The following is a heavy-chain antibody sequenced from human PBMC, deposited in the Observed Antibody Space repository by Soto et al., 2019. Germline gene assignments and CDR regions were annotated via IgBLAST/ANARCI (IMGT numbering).Heavy chain of an antibody. V-gene: IGHV4-31*03. Sequence: QVQLQESGPGLVKPSQTLSLTCTVSGVSISSGGYYWTWIRQHPQKGLEWIGHIYYSGSTYYNPSLNSRLTVSVDTSKNQFSLKLSSVTAADTAVYYFAREYYYDSSGFDYWGQGTLVTVSS. J-gene: IGHJ4*02. D-gene: IGHD3-22*01. CDR3: AREYYYDSSGFDY. CDR2: IYYSGST. CDR1: GVSISSGGYY.